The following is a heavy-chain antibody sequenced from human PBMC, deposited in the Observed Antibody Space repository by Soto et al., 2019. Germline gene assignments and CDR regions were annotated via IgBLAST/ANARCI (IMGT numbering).Heavy chain of an antibody. CDR3: ARDRGGSGSYDFDY. D-gene: IGHD1-26*01. CDR1: GFTFSSYG. CDR2: IWYDGSNK. J-gene: IGHJ4*02. V-gene: IGHV3-33*01. Sequence: QVQLVESGGGVVQPGRSLRLSCAASGFTFSSYGMHWVRQAPGKGLEWVAVIWYDGSNKYYADSVKGRFTISRDNSKNTLYLQMNSLRDEDTAVYYCARDRGGSGSYDFDYWGQGTLVTVSS.